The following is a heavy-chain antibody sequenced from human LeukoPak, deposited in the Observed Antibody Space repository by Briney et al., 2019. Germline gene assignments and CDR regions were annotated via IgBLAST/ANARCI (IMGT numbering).Heavy chain of an antibody. V-gene: IGHV3-7*01. CDR1: EFTFSSYN. J-gene: IGHJ6*03. Sequence: GGSLRLSCAASEFTFSSYNMNWVRQAPGKGLEWVANIKQDGSEKYYVDSVKGRFTISRDNAKNSLYLQMNSLRAEDTAVYYCARVNYYYYYMDVWGKGTTVTVSS. CDR2: IKQDGSEK. CDR3: ARVNYYYYYMDV.